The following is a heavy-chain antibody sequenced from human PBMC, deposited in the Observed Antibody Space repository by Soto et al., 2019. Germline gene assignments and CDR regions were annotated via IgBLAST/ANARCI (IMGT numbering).Heavy chain of an antibody. J-gene: IGHJ3*02. Sequence: QVQLVQSGAEVKKPGASVKVSCKASGYTFTSYGISWVRQATGQGLEWMGWISAYNGNTNYAQKLQGRVTMTTDTSTSTAYMELRSLRSDDTAVYYCARDNHYYDILTDDAFDIWGQGTMVTVSS. CDR2: ISAYNGNT. V-gene: IGHV1-18*01. D-gene: IGHD3-9*01. CDR1: GYTFTSYG. CDR3: ARDNHYYDILTDDAFDI.